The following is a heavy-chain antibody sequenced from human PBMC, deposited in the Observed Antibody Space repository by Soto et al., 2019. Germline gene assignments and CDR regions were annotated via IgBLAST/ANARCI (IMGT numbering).Heavy chain of an antibody. CDR1: GYSFTSYW. J-gene: IGHJ4*02. CDR3: ARHRPYNWNAQSWPDY. CDR2: IDPSDSYT. Sequence: GESLKISCKGSGYSFTSYWISWVRQMPGKGLEWMGRIDPSDSYTNYSPSFQGHVTISADKSISTAYLQWSSLKASDTAMYYCARHRPYNWNAQSWPDYWGQGTLVTVSS. V-gene: IGHV5-10-1*01. D-gene: IGHD1-1*01.